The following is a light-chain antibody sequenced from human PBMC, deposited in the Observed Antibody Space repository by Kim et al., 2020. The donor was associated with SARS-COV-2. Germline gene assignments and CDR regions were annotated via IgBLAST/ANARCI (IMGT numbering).Light chain of an antibody. V-gene: IGKV3-20*01. CDR2: SAS. J-gene: IGKJ1*01. CDR3: YYYGSSPWT. CDR1: ECVVTCN. Sequence: PGARAPPPSRAIECVVTCNLALYQPKPGQTPRLLIYSASIRSNRIPDRFSGSGSGTDFSLTISRLEPEDFAVYYCYYYGSSPWTFGQGTKVDIK.